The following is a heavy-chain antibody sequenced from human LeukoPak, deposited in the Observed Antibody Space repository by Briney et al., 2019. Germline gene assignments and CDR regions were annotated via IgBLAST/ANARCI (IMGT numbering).Heavy chain of an antibody. CDR1: GFTFTNYG. J-gene: IGHJ5*02. CDR3: AKFGVLLWFGELLGSWFDP. V-gene: IGHV3-23*01. CDR2: ISGSGGST. D-gene: IGHD3-10*01. Sequence: GGSLRLSCAASGFTFTNYGMTWVRQAPGKGLEWVSDISGSGGSTYYADSVKGRFTISRDNSRNTLYLQMNSLRAEDTAVYYCAKFGVLLWFGELLGSWFDPWGQGTLVTVSS.